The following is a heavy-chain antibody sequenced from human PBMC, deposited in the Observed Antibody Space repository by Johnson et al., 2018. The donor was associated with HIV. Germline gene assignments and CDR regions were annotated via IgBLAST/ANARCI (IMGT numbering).Heavy chain of an antibody. Sequence: QVQLVESGGGVVQPGRSLRLSCAASGFTFSSYGMHWVRQAPGKGLEWVAVISYDGSNKYYADSVKGRFTISRDNSKNTLYLQMNSLRAEDTAVYYCAKGFFELDDAFDIWGQGTMVTVYS. V-gene: IGHV3-30*18. CDR2: ISYDGSNK. CDR1: GFTFSSYG. D-gene: IGHD3/OR15-3a*01. CDR3: AKGFFELDDAFDI. J-gene: IGHJ3*02.